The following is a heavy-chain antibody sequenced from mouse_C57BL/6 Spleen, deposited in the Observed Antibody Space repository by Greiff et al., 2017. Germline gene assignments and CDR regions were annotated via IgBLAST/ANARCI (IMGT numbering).Heavy chain of an antibody. CDR3: TPYSNYGFAY. D-gene: IGHD2-5*01. CDR2: IDPENGDT. J-gene: IGHJ3*01. Sequence: EVKLQQSGAELVRPGASVKLSCTASGFNIKDDYMHWVKQRPEQGLEWIGWIDPENGDTEYASKFQGKATITADTSSNTAYLQLSSLTSEDTAVYYCTPYSNYGFAYWGQGTLVTVSA. CDR1: GFNIKDDY. V-gene: IGHV14-4*01.